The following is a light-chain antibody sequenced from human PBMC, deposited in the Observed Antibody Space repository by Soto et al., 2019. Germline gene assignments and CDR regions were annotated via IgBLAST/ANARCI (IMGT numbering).Light chain of an antibody. Sequence: DIQMTQSPSTVSASVGDRVTITCRASQSVSNWLAWFQQKPGKAPKLLIYDASNLESGVPSRFSGSGFGTEFTLTISSLQPDDLATYYCQQFYTYSWTFGPGTRVVIK. CDR1: QSVSNW. J-gene: IGKJ1*01. CDR2: DAS. V-gene: IGKV1-5*01. CDR3: QQFYTYSWT.